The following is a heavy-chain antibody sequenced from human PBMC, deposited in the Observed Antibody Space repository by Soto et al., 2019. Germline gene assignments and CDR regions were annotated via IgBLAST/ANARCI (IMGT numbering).Heavy chain of an antibody. J-gene: IGHJ4*02. Sequence: EVQLVESGGGLVQPGGSLRLSCAASGFTFSDHYMDWVRQAPGKGLEWVGRSRNKANSYSTEYAATVKGRFTISRDESKNSLYLKMNSLKAEDTAVYYCARFSWSYTRGRDYGGQGTLVTVSS. D-gene: IGHD1-26*01. CDR2: SRNKANSYST. CDR3: ARFSWSYTRGRDY. CDR1: GFTFSDHY. V-gene: IGHV3-72*01.